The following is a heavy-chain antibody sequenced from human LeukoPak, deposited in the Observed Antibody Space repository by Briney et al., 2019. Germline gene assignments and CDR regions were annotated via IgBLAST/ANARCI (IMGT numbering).Heavy chain of an antibody. CDR3: ARDLSTSAGNYYYMDV. CDR2: IYYSGST. CDR1: GGSISSYY. V-gene: IGHV4-59*01. Sequence: SETLSLTCTVSGGSISSYYWSWIRQPPGKGLEWIGFIYYSGSTNYNPSLKSRVTISEDTSKNQFSLKLSTVTAADTAVYYCARDLSTSAGNYYYMDVWGKGTTVTVS. J-gene: IGHJ6*03.